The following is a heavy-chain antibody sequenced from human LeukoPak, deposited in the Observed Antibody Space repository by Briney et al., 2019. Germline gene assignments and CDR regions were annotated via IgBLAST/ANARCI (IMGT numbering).Heavy chain of an antibody. Sequence: SENLSLTCAVYGGSFSGYYWSWIRQPPGKGLEWIGEINHSGSTNYNPSLKSRVTISVDTSKNQFSLKLSSVTAADTAVYYCARGQLTNWFDPWGQGTLVTVSS. V-gene: IGHV4-34*01. CDR1: GGSFSGYY. J-gene: IGHJ5*02. CDR2: INHSGST. CDR3: ARGQLTNWFDP. D-gene: IGHD1-1*01.